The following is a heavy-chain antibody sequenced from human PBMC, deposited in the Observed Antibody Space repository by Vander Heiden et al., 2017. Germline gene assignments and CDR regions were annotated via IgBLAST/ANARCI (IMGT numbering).Heavy chain of an antibody. V-gene: IGHV3-23*01. D-gene: IGHD4-17*01. J-gene: IGHJ4*02. Sequence: EVQLLESGGGLVQPGGSLRLAGAASGLTVSSDAMSWVRQATGKGLVWCSASSGSGGSTYYADSVKGRFTTSRDNAKNTLDLQMNSRRAEDTAVYYCAKDCYGDYVDYWGQGTLVTVSS. CDR1: GLTVSSDA. CDR2: SSGSGGST. CDR3: AKDCYGDYVDY.